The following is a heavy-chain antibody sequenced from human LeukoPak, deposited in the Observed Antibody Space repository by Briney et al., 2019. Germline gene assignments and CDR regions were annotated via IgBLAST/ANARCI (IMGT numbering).Heavy chain of an antibody. CDR2: ISHSGST. Sequence: PSETLSLACAVYGGSFSGYFWSYIRQPPGKGLEWLGEISHSGSTNYSPSLKSRVTISVDTSKNQFSLKLSSVTAADTAVYYCARALHGGSYFLDYWGQGTLVTVSS. J-gene: IGHJ4*02. V-gene: IGHV4-34*01. CDR3: ARALHGGSYFLDY. CDR1: GGSFSGYF. D-gene: IGHD1-26*01.